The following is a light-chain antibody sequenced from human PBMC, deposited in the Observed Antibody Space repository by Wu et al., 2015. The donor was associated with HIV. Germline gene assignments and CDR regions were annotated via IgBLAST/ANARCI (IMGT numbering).Light chain of an antibody. J-gene: IGKJ4*01. CDR2: GAS. V-gene: IGKV3-20*01. CDR1: QSVSTTN. Sequence: EIVLTQSPATLSLSPGERATLSCRASQSVSTTNLAWYQQKPGQAPRLLIHGASSRATGIPDRFSGSGSGTEFTLTISRLEPEDFATYYCQQFNSYPLTFGGGTKVEIK. CDR3: QQFNSYPLT.